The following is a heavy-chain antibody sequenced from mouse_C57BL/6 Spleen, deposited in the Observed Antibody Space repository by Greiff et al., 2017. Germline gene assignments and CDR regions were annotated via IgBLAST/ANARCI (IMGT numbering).Heavy chain of an antibody. CDR3: AREGTYYDDY. V-gene: IGHV1-80*01. CDR2: IYPGDGDT. D-gene: IGHD2-10*01. Sequence: VQLQQSGAELVKPGASVKISCKASGYAFSSYWMNWVKQRPGKGLERIGQIYPGDGDTNYNGKFKGKATLTADKSSSTAYMQLSSLTAEDSAVYFCAREGTYYDDYWGQGTTLTVSS. J-gene: IGHJ2*01. CDR1: GYAFSSYW.